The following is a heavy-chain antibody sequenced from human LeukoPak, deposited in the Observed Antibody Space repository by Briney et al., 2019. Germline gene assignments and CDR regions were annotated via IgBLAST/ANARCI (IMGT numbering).Heavy chain of an antibody. Sequence: GGSLRLSCAASGFSFSSYTMNWVRQAPGKGLEWVSSISSSSSYIYYADSLKGRFTISRDNAKNSLYLQMNSLRAEDTAVYYCARDPLGGGDDYWGQGTLVTVSS. CDR1: GFSFSSYT. D-gene: IGHD2-21*02. CDR3: ARDPLGGGDDY. V-gene: IGHV3-21*01. J-gene: IGHJ4*02. CDR2: ISSSSSYI.